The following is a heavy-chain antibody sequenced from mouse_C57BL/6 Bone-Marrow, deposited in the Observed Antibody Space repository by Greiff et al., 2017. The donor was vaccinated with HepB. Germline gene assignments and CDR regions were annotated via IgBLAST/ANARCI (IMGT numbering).Heavy chain of an antibody. D-gene: IGHD1-1*01. CDR3: ARETTVVDYYAMDY. J-gene: IGHJ4*01. CDR1: GYTFTSYW. CDR2: IDPNSGGT. Sequence: QVQLQQPGAELVKPGASVKLSCKASGYTFTSYWMHWVKQRPGRGLEWIGRIDPNSGGTKYNEKFKSKATLTVDKPSSTAYMQLSSLTSEDSAVYYSARETTVVDYYAMDYWGQGTSVTVSS. V-gene: IGHV1-72*01.